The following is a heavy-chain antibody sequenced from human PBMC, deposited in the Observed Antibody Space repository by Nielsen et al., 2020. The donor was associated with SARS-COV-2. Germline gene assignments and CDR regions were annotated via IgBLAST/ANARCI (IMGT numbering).Heavy chain of an antibody. D-gene: IGHD2-8*01. CDR2: ISSDATTI. J-gene: IGHJ4*02. Sequence: GESLKISCVVSGFTISTYAMSWVRQAPGKGLEWVSYISSDATTIFYVDSVKGRFIMSRDNARNSLYLQMNSLRVEDTAIYYCVRENGHFDYWGQGALVTVSS. CDR3: VRENGHFDY. V-gene: IGHV3-48*03. CDR1: GFTISTYA.